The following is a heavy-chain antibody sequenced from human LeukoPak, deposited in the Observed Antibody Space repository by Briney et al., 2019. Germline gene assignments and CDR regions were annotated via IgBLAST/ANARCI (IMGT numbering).Heavy chain of an antibody. Sequence: ASVKVSCKASGYTFTSYGISWVRQAPGQGLEWMGWISAYNGNTNYAQKLQGRVTMTTDTSTSTAYMELRSLRSDDTAVYYRARDFSSGYYPPLDYWGQGTLVTVSS. CDR2: ISAYNGNT. V-gene: IGHV1-18*01. CDR1: GYTFTSYG. J-gene: IGHJ4*02. CDR3: ARDFSSGYYPPLDY. D-gene: IGHD3-22*01.